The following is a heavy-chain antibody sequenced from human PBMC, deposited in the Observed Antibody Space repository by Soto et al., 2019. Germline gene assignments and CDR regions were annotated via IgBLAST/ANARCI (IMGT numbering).Heavy chain of an antibody. Sequence: SETLSLTCTVSGGSVSSGSYYWSWIRQPPGKGLEWIGYIYYSGSTNYNPSLKSRVTISVDTSKNQFSLKLSSVTAADTAVYYCARAGSTYLLRFSFRVDYGIDVWGQGTTVTVSS. CDR3: ARAGSTYLLRFSFRVDYGIDV. CDR2: IYYSGST. CDR1: GGSVSSGSYY. V-gene: IGHV4-61*01. J-gene: IGHJ6*02. D-gene: IGHD3-3*01.